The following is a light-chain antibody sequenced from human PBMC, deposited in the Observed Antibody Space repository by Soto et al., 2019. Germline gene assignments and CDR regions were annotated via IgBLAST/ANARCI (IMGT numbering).Light chain of an antibody. V-gene: IGKV3-11*01. CDR1: QRFXSY. CDR3: QQRSNWPST. J-gene: IGKJ5*01. Sequence: LLTQCAAALSPSLGEGATLPCMAIQRFXSYFDWYQRQPGQAPRLLXYDSSNRATGIPARLSGSGSGTDFTLTISSLEPEEFAVYYCQQRSNWPSTVGQGTRLEIK. CDR2: DSS.